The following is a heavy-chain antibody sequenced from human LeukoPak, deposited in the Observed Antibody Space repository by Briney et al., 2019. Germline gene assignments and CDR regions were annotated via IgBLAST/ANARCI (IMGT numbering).Heavy chain of an antibody. Sequence: ASVKVSCKTSGYTFTSYGVSWVRQAPGQGAEWMGWISTYNGNTNYAQNFQGRVTMTTDTSTSTAYMEVRSLRSDDTAVYYCARDLTIAAAGTYGYWGQGTLVAVSS. V-gene: IGHV1-18*01. CDR1: GYTFTSYG. CDR3: ARDLTIAAAGTYGY. J-gene: IGHJ4*02. CDR2: ISTYNGNT. D-gene: IGHD6-13*01.